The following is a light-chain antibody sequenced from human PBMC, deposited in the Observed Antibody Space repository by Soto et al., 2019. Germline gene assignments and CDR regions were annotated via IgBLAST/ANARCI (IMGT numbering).Light chain of an antibody. CDR3: QQRRYWPVT. CDR1: QSVSSY. V-gene: IGKV3-11*01. Sequence: EIVLTQSPAILSMSPGERATLSCRASQSVSSYFAWHQQKPGQAPRLLIYDASNRATGVPARFSGSGSGTDFNLTISSLEPEDFAVYYCQQRRYWPVTFGQGTKVEIK. CDR2: DAS. J-gene: IGKJ1*01.